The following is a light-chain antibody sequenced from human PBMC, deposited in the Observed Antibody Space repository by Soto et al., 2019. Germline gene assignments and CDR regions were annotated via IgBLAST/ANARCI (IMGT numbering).Light chain of an antibody. Sequence: DIVMTQSPDSLAVSPGERATINCKSSQSVLYSSNNKNYLTWYQQKPGQPPKVVIYWASTRESGVPDRFSGSGSGTDFTLTISSLQAEDVAVYYCQQHYSTLPITFGQGTRLEIK. J-gene: IGKJ5*01. CDR2: WAS. CDR1: QSVLYSSNNKNY. V-gene: IGKV4-1*01. CDR3: QQHYSTLPIT.